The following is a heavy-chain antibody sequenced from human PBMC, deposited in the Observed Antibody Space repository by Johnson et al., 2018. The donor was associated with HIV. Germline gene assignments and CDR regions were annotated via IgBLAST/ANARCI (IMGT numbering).Heavy chain of an antibody. D-gene: IGHD1-26*01. V-gene: IGHV3-9*01. CDR3: AKDMGIVGALEAFDI. J-gene: IGHJ3*02. CDR1: GFTVDDYA. Sequence: DVQLVESGGGLVQPGGSLRLSCAASGFTVDDYAMHWVRQAPGKGLEWVSGISWNRGSIGYADPVKGRFTLSRDNAKNSLYLQMNSLRAEDTALYYCAKDMGIVGALEAFDIWGQGTMVTVSS. CDR2: ISWNRGSI.